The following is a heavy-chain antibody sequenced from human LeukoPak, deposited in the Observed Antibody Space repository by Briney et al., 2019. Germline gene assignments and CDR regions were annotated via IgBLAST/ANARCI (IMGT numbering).Heavy chain of an antibody. J-gene: IGHJ6*03. CDR1: EFTFSRFA. CDR3: AKHLGSHSFLFYYMDV. V-gene: IGHV3-23*01. D-gene: IGHD2-21*01. Sequence: GVPLRLSCEASEFTFSRFAMSWIRQPPGTGLEWVSTLSCSGGATYYADSVKGRFTTSRDNSKDTLYIQMDNLRADDTAVYYCAKHLGSHSFLFYYMDVWGKGTSVIVSS. CDR2: LSCSGGAT.